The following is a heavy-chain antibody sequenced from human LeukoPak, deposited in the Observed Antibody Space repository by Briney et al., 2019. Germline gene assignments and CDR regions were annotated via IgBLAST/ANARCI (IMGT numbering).Heavy chain of an antibody. V-gene: IGHV1-8*01. Sequence: ASVKVSCKASGYTFTSYDINWVRQATGQGLEWMGWMNPNSGNTGYAQKFQGRVTMTRNTSISTAYMELSSLRSEDTAVYYCASELRDSYYYYYGMDVWGQGTTVTVSS. D-gene: IGHD1-7*01. J-gene: IGHJ6*02. CDR3: ASELRDSYYYYYGMDV. CDR2: MNPNSGNT. CDR1: GYTFTSYD.